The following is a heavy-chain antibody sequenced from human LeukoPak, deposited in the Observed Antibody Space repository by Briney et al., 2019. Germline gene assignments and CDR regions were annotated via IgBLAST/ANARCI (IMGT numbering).Heavy chain of an antibody. CDR1: GGSISSYY. CDR2: IYYSGST. D-gene: IGHD2-15*01. Sequence: PSETLSLTCTVSGGSISSYYWSWIRQPPGKGLEWIGYIYYSGSTNYNPSLKSRVTISVDTSKNQFSLKLSSVTAADTAVYYCARDLRIVVVVAAPGGRWFDPWGQGTLVTVSS. J-gene: IGHJ5*02. V-gene: IGHV4-59*12. CDR3: ARDLRIVVVVAAPGGRWFDP.